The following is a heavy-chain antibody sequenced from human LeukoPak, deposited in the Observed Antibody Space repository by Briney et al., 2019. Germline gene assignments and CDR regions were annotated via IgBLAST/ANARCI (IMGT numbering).Heavy chain of an antibody. D-gene: IGHD6-19*01. CDR1: GFTFSSHA. V-gene: IGHV3-64*01. CDR3: ARDAGYSSGWYFDY. Sequence: GGSLRHSCAASGFTFSSHAMHWVRQAPGKEMEYVSAISSNGDSTYYANSVKGRFTISRDNSKNTLYLQMGSLRAEDMAVYYCARDAGYSSGWYFDYWGQGTLVTVSS. J-gene: IGHJ4*02. CDR2: ISSNGDST.